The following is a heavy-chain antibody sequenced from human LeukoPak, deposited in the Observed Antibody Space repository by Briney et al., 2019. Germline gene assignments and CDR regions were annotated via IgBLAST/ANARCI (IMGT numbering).Heavy chain of an antibody. Sequence: GGSLRLSCAVSGFTFSNYVMSWVRQAPGKGLEWVSGFESSGRSTYYADSVKGRFTISRDTSKNTLYLQMNTLRGEDTAVYYCAKDGRSTTPGYWGQGTLVSVSS. CDR1: GFTFSNYV. D-gene: IGHD2/OR15-2a*01. V-gene: IGHV3-23*05. J-gene: IGHJ4*02. CDR3: AKDGRSTTPGY. CDR2: FESSGRST.